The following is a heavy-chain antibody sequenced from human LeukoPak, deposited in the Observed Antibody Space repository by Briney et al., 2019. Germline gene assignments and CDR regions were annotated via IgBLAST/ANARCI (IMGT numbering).Heavy chain of an antibody. D-gene: IGHD3-10*01. V-gene: IGHV1-24*01. CDR2: FVPEDGET. CDR1: GYTLTELS. J-gene: IGHJ5*02. CDR3: ATVLRLRYYYGSGRWYWFDP. Sequence: ASVKVSCKVSGYTLTELSMHWVRQAPGKGLEWMGGFVPEDGETIYAQKFQGRVTMTEDTSTDTAYMELSSLRSEDTAVYYCATVLRLRYYYGSGRWYWFDPWGQGTLVTVSS.